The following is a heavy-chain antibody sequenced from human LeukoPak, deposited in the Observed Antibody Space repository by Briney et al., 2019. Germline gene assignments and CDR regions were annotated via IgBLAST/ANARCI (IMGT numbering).Heavy chain of an antibody. CDR3: ARGPVVGLSDGFDM. V-gene: IGHV3-53*05. J-gene: IGHJ3*02. CDR1: GFTVSSNY. CDR2: IYSGGST. Sequence: GGSLRLSCAASGFTVSSNYMNWVRQAPGKGLEWVSVIYSGGSTYYADSVKGRFTISRDNSKNTLYLQMNSLRVEDTAVYYCARGPVVGLSDGFDMWGQGTMVTVSS. D-gene: IGHD2-21*01.